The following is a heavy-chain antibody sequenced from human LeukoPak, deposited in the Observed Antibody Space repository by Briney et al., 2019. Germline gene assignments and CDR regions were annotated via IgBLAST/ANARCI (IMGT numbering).Heavy chain of an antibody. V-gene: IGHV4-38-2*01. CDR3: ARGTPVLRSGTSSNWFDP. CDR2: TYHSGGT. J-gene: IGHJ5*02. Sequence: SETLSLTCAVSGYSISSGYYWGCLRHPPGKGLEWIGTTYHSGGTYYNPSLKSRVTISVDTSKNQFSLKLRSVTAADTAVYYCARGTPVLRSGTSSNWFDPWGQGTLVTVSS. D-gene: IGHD2-15*01. CDR1: GYSISSGYY.